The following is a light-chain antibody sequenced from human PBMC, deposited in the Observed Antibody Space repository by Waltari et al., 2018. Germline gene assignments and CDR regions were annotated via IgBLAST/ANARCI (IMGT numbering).Light chain of an antibody. CDR1: QSISDF. CDR2: KAS. J-gene: IGKJ1*01. Sequence: IQLTQSPSTLSASVGARVTITCRASQSISDFLAWYQHKPGKAPKLLIYKASSLESGVPSRFSGSGSGTEFTLTISSLQPDDFATYYCQQYHTYSCTFGQGTKV. V-gene: IGKV1-5*03. CDR3: QQYHTYSCT.